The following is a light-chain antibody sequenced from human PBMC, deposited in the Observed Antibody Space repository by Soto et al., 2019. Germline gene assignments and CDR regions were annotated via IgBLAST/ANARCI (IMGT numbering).Light chain of an antibody. V-gene: IGLV2-14*01. Sequence: QSVLTQPASVSGSPGQSITISCNGTSSDVGGYNYVSWYQQHPGKAPKFMIYGVTNRPSGVSNRFSGSKSGNTASLTISGLQAEDEADYYCSSYTSSSTLSVVFGGGIKLTVL. CDR3: SSYTSSSTLSVV. CDR1: SSDVGGYNY. J-gene: IGLJ2*01. CDR2: GVT.